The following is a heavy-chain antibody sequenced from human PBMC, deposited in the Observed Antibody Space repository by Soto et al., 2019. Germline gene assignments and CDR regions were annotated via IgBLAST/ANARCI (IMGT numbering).Heavy chain of an antibody. CDR1: GYTFTSYG. Sequence: ASVKVSCKASGYTFTSYGISWVRQAPGQGLEWMGWISAYNGNTNYAQKLQGRVTMTTDTSTSTAYMELRSLRSDDTAIYYCAIDPHEFWTSYWFDPWGQGTPVTVS. V-gene: IGHV1-18*04. CDR3: AIDPHEFWTSYWFDP. CDR2: ISAYNGNT. D-gene: IGHD3-3*01. J-gene: IGHJ5*02.